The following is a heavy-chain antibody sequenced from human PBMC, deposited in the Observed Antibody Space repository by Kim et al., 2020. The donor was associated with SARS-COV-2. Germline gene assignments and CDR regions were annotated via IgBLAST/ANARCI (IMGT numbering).Heavy chain of an antibody. Sequence: ASVKVSCKASGYTFTSYGISWVRQAPGQGLEWMGWISAYNGNTNYAQKLQGRVTMTTDTSTSTAYMELRSLRSDDTAVYYCARDLEDTAMGERRRTYYYYGMDVWGQGTTVTVSS. V-gene: IGHV1-18*01. D-gene: IGHD5-18*01. CDR3: ARDLEDTAMGERRRTYYYYGMDV. CDR1: GYTFTSYG. CDR2: ISAYNGNT. J-gene: IGHJ6*02.